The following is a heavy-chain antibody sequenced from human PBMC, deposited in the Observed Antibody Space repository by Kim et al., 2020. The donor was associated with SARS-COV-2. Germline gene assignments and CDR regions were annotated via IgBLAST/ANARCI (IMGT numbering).Heavy chain of an antibody. CDR3: AKIRGIRIGAFDI. D-gene: IGHD3-16*01. V-gene: IGHV3-23*01. J-gene: IGHJ3*02. Sequence: ADPVKGRFNNSRDNSKNTLYLEMNSLRAEDTAVYYCAKIRGIRIGAFDIWGQGTMVTVSS.